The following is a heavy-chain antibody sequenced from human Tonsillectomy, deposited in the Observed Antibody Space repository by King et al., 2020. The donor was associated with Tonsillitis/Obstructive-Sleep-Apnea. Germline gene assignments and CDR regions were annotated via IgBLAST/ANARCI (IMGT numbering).Heavy chain of an antibody. J-gene: IGHJ4*02. CDR3: ARDGSGWYGPTYFDY. CDR2: ISYDGSNK. Sequence: QLVQSGGGVVQPGRSLRLSCAASKFTFSSFAMHWVRQAPGKGLEWVALISYDGSNKYYADSVKGRFAISRDNSKNTLYLQMNSLTAEDTAVYYCARDGSGWYGPTYFDYWGQGTLVTVSS. V-gene: IGHV3-30*09. CDR1: KFTFSSFA. D-gene: IGHD6-19*01.